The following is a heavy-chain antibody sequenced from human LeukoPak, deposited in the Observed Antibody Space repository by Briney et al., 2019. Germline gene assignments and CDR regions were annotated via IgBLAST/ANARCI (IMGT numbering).Heavy chain of an antibody. CDR3: ARGYESVVTAMPFDY. J-gene: IGHJ4*02. D-gene: IGHD2-21*02. CDR1: GGSISSGSYY. CDR2: IYTSGST. Sequence: SETLSLTCTVSGGSISSGSYYWSWIRQPAGKGLEWIGRIYTSGSTNYNPSLKSRVTISVDTSKNQFSLKLSSVTAADTAVYYCARGYESVVTAMPFDYWGQGTLVTVSS. V-gene: IGHV4-61*02.